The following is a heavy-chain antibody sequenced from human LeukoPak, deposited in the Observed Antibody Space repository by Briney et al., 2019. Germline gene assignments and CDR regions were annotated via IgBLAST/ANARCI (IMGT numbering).Heavy chain of an antibody. D-gene: IGHD3-10*01. V-gene: IGHV1-18*01. Sequence: VSVKVSCKASGYTFTTYGINWVRQAPGQGLEWMGWTSAHNGNTNYAQKLQGRVTMTTDTSTTTAYLELRSLISDDTAVYYCARVSDYYRSGNYYNAYADYWGQETLVTVSS. CDR1: GYTFTTYG. J-gene: IGHJ4*02. CDR3: ARVSDYYRSGNYYNAYADY. CDR2: TSAHNGNT.